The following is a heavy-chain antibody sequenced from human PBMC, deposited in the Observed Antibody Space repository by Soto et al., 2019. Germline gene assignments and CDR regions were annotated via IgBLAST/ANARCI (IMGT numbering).Heavy chain of an antibody. V-gene: IGHV1-18*01. Sequence: ASVKVASKASGYTFTSYGSSWVRQAPGQWLEWMGWISAYNGNTNYAQKLQGRVTMTTDTSTSTAYMELRSLRSDDTAVYYCARGYCSTTSCYLGSWFEPWGQGTRGSVSS. J-gene: IGHJ5*02. D-gene: IGHD2-2*01. CDR3: ARGYCSTTSCYLGSWFEP. CDR1: GYTFTSYG. CDR2: ISAYNGNT.